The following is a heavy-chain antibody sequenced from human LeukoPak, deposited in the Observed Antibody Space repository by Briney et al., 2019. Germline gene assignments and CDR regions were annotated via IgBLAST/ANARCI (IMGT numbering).Heavy chain of an antibody. V-gene: IGHV1-69*13. CDR1: GGTFSSYA. CDR2: IIPIFGTA. J-gene: IGHJ4*02. D-gene: IGHD3-10*01. Sequence: SVKVSCKASGGTFSSYAISWVRQAPGQGLVWMGGIIPIFGTANYAQKFQGRVTITADESTSTAYMELSSLRSEDTAVYYRATDTYYYGSGSSAYYFDYWGQGTLVTVSS. CDR3: ATDTYYYGSGSSAYYFDY.